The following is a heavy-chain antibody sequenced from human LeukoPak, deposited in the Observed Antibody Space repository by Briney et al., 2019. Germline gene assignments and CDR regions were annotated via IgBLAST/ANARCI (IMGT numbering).Heavy chain of an antibody. CDR2: ISGSGGST. D-gene: IGHD2-2*01. V-gene: IGHV3-23*01. CDR1: GFTFSSYA. Sequence: GGSLRLSCAASGFTFSSYAMSWVRQAPGKGLEWVSAISGSGGSTYYADSVKGRFTISRDNSKNTLYLKMNSLRAEDTAVYYCTRLGYCSSTSCLDYWGQGTLVTVSS. CDR3: TRLGYCSSTSCLDY. J-gene: IGHJ4*02.